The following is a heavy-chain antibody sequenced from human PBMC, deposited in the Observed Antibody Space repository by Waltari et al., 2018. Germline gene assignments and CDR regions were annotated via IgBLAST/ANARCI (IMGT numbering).Heavy chain of an antibody. CDR3: ARRGIAAAGLYYYYGMDV. D-gene: IGHD6-13*01. Sequence: EVQLVQSGAEVKKPGESLKISCKGSGYSFTSYWIGWVRQMPGKGLEWMGIVYPGDSDTRYSPSFQGQVTISADKSSSTAYLQWSSLKASDTAMYYCARRGIAAAGLYYYYGMDVWGQGTTVTVSS. CDR2: VYPGDSDT. CDR1: GYSFTSYW. J-gene: IGHJ6*02. V-gene: IGHV5-51*01.